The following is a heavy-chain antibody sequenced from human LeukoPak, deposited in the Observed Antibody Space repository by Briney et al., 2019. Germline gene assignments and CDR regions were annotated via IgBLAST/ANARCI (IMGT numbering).Heavy chain of an antibody. V-gene: IGHV4-59*01. CDR2: IYYSGST. Sequence: PSETLSLTCSVSGGSISSSYWSCIRQPPEKGLEWIGYIYYSGSTNYNPFLKSRVTISVDTSKNQFSLKLSSVTAADTAVYYCARGYYESSGYAFDYWGQGTLVTVSS. J-gene: IGHJ4*02. D-gene: IGHD3-22*01. CDR1: GGSISSSY. CDR3: ARGYYESSGYAFDY.